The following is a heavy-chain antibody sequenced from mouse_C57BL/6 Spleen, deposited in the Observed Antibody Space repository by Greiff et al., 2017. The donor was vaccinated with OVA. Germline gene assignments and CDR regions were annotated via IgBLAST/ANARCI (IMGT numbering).Heavy chain of an antibody. CDR2: INPNNGGT. CDR1: GYTFTDYY. J-gene: IGHJ2*01. V-gene: IGHV1-26*01. Sequence: EVQLQQSGPELVKPGASVKISCKASGYTFTDYYMNWVKQSHGKSLEWIGDINPNNGGTSYNQKFKGKATLTVYKSSSTTYMELRSLTSEDSAVYYCARNRDYWGQGTTLTVSS. CDR3: ARNRDY.